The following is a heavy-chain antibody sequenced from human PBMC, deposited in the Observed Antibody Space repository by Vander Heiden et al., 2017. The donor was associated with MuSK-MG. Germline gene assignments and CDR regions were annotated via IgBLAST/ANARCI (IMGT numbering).Heavy chain of an antibody. CDR3: AKASPSKGGGGRAPFDY. Sequence: EVQLLESGGGLVQSGGSLRLSGAASGFTFRSYAMSWVRQSPGKGLEWVSAISGSGGSTYYADSVKGRFTISRDNSKNTLYLQMNSLRAEDTAVYYCAKASPSKGGGGRAPFDYWGQGTLVTVSS. CDR2: ISGSGGST. J-gene: IGHJ4*02. D-gene: IGHD2-21*01. V-gene: IGHV3-23*01. CDR1: GFTFRSYA.